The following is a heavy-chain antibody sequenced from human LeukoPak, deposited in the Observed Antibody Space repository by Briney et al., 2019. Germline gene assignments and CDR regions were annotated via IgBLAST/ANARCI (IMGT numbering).Heavy chain of an antibody. D-gene: IGHD3-22*01. CDR2: IYHSGST. J-gene: IGHJ4*02. Sequence: PSETLSLTCTVSGGSISSSSYYWGWIRQPPGKGLEWIGSIYHSGSTYYNPSLKSRVTISVDTSKNQFSLKLSSVTAADTAVYYCAREWYYYDSSGYCFDYWGQGTLVTVSS. CDR3: AREWYYYDSSGYCFDY. CDR1: GGSISSSSYY. V-gene: IGHV4-39*07.